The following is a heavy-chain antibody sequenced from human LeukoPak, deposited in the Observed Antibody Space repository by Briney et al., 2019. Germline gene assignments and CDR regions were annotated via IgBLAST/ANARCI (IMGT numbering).Heavy chain of an antibody. Sequence: QTSETLSLTCTVSGGSISSGDYYWCWIRQPPGKGLDGTGYIYYSGSTYYNPSLKRRVTISVDTSKNQFSLKLSSVTAADTAVYYCARDGWFGELFWFDPWGQGTLVTVSS. CDR1: GGSISSGDYY. D-gene: IGHD3-10*01. J-gene: IGHJ5*02. CDR2: IYYSGST. CDR3: ARDGWFGELFWFDP. V-gene: IGHV4-30-4*01.